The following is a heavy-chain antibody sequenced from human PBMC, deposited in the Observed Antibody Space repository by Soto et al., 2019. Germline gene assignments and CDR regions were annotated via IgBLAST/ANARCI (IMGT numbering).Heavy chain of an antibody. V-gene: IGHV3-7*01. CDR2: IKQDGSGK. Sequence: GGSLRLSCAASGFTFSSYWMSWVRQAPGKGLEWVANIKQDGSGKYYVDSLKGRFTISRDNAKNSLYLQMNSLRAEDPAVYSCASLGEVPAAPFDSWGKGTLVTVSS. CDR1: GFTFSSYW. D-gene: IGHD2-2*01. CDR3: ASLGEVPAAPFDS. J-gene: IGHJ4*02.